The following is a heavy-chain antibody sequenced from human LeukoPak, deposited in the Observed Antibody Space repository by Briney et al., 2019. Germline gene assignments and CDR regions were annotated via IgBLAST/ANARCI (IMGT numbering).Heavy chain of an antibody. CDR3: ARPLGYCSSSSCPQPWFDP. Sequence: PSETLSLTCTVYGGSFSGYYWSWIRQSPGKGLEWIGQINHRGSTNYNPSLKSRVTISVDTSKNQFSLKLSSVIAADTAVYYCARPLGYCSSSSCPQPWFDPWGQGTLVTVSS. CDR2: INHRGST. V-gene: IGHV4-34*01. D-gene: IGHD2-2*01. CDR1: GGSFSGYY. J-gene: IGHJ5*02.